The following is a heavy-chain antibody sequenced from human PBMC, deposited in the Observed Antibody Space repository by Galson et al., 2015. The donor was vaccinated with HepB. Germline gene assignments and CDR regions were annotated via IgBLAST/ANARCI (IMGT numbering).Heavy chain of an antibody. J-gene: IGHJ4*02. V-gene: IGHV3-23*01. CDR1: GFTFSTYA. Sequence: SLRLSCAASGFTFSTYAMNWVRQAPGKGLEWVSRISDSGTSTYYADSVEGRFTISRDNSRSTLFLQMNSLRAEDSAIYYCAKGHTTQAYCGGDCFGAPVYWGQGTLVTVAP. CDR2: ISDSGTST. D-gene: IGHD2-21*02. CDR3: AKGHTTQAYCGGDCFGAPVY.